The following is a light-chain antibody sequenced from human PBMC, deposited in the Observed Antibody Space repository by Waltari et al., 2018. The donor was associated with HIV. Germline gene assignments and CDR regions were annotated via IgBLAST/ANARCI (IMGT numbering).Light chain of an antibody. Sequence: SELTQDPAVSVALGQTVRITCQGDSLRNYYASWYQQRPGQAPVLVMSGKNNRPSGTPDRFSGSSSGNTASLTITGAQAEDEADYYCKSRGSDVNHLVFGGGTKLTVL. CDR3: KSRGSDVNHLV. V-gene: IGLV3-19*01. CDR2: GKN. J-gene: IGLJ3*02. CDR1: SLRNYY.